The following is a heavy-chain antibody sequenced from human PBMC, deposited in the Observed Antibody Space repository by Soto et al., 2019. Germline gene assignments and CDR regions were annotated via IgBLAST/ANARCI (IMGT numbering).Heavy chain of an antibody. CDR2: IYPGDSET. V-gene: IGHV5-51*01. CDR1: GYSFTSYW. D-gene: IGHD5-12*01. Sequence: EVQLVQSGAEVKKPGESLKISCKGSGYSFTSYWIAWVRQMPGKGLEWMGIIYPGDSETRYSPSFQGQVTISVDKSISTAYLQWRGLKASDSAMYYCARHGLGNSGNDYAPFYYYHYAMDVWGQGTTVTVSS. J-gene: IGHJ6*02. CDR3: ARHGLGNSGNDYAPFYYYHYAMDV.